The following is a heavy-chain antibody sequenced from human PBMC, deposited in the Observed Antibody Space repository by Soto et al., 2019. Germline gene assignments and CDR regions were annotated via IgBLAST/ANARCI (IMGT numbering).Heavy chain of an antibody. J-gene: IGHJ4*02. Sequence: GGSLRLSCGVSGLTFKNYAMTWVRQAPGMGLDWVSVIGPGGDGGIHYADSVKGRFTISRDNYKNTLYLEMNTLRAEDTAVYYCATYLYSGNERGFLYWGQGTLVTVSS. D-gene: IGHD5-12*01. V-gene: IGHV3-23*01. CDR1: GLTFKNYA. CDR3: ATYLYSGNERGFLY. CDR2: IGPGGDGGI.